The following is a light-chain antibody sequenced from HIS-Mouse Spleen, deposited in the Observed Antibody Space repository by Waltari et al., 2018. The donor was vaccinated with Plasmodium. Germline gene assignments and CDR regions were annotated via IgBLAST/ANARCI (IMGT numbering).Light chain of an antibody. J-gene: IGKJ5*01. CDR1: QSVSSY. V-gene: IGKV3-11*01. CDR3: QQRSNWPPT. CDR2: DAS. Sequence: EIVLTQSPATLSLSPGERATLSCRASQSVSSYLAWYQQKPGQAPRLLIYDASNRATGIPARFSGSGSGTDFTLTISSLEPEDVAVYYCQQRSNWPPTFGQGIRLEIK.